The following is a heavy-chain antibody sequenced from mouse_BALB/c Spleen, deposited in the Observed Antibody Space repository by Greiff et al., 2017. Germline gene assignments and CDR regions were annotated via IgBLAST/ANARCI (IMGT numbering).Heavy chain of an antibody. V-gene: IGHV5-9-4*01. CDR3: ARGMITTTGYAMDY. D-gene: IGHD2-4*01. CDR2: ISSGGSYT. Sequence: EVKLVESGGGLVKPGGSLKLSCAASGFTFSSYAMSWVRQSPEKRLEWVAEISSGGSYTYYPDTVTGRFTISRDNAKNTLYLEMSSLRSEDTAMYYCARGMITTTGYAMDYWGQGTSVTVSS. CDR1: GFTFSSYA. J-gene: IGHJ4*01.